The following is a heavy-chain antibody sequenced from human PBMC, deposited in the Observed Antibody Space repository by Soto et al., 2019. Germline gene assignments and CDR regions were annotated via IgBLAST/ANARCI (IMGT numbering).Heavy chain of an antibody. J-gene: IGHJ6*02. CDR1: GGSVSSGSYY. CDR3: ARRAIAAAGRDGMDV. D-gene: IGHD6-13*01. Sequence: PSETLSLTCTVSGGSVSSGSYYWSWIRHPPGKGLEWIGYIYYSGSTNYNPSLKSRVTISVDTSKNQFSLKLSSVTAADTAVYYCARRAIAAAGRDGMDVWGQGTTVTVSS. V-gene: IGHV4-61*01. CDR2: IYYSGST.